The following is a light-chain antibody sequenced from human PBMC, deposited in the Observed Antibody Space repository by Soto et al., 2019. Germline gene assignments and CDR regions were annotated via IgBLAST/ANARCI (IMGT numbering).Light chain of an antibody. V-gene: IGKV3D-20*02. CDR3: QQRTNWPLT. Sequence: DIVMTQPPATLSVAPGERATLSCRASQSVSSSYLAWYQQKPGQAPRLLIYGASSRATGIPDRFSGSGSGTDFTLTISSLEPEDFAVYYCQQRTNWPLTFGGGTKVDIK. CDR1: QSVSSSY. CDR2: GAS. J-gene: IGKJ4*01.